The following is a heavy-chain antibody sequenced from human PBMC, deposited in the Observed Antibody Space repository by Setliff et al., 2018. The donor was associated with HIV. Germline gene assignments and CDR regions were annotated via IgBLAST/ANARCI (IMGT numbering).Heavy chain of an antibody. CDR1: GYTFTSYG. CDR2: ISAYNGNT. D-gene: IGHD3-10*01. Sequence: ASVKVSCKASGYTFTSYGMSWVRQAPGQGLAWMGWISAYNGNTHYAQKLQGRVTMTTDTSTSTAYMELRSLRSDDAAVYYCARDYYGSGSYFILDYWGPGTLVTVSS. J-gene: IGHJ4*02. CDR3: ARDYYGSGSYFILDY. V-gene: IGHV1-18*01.